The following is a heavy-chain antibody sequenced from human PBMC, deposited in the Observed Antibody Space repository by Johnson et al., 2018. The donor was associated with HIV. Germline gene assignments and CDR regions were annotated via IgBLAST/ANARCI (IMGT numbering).Heavy chain of an antibody. CDR2: ISWNSGSI. Sequence: VQLVESGGGLVQPGRSLRLSCAASGFTFDDYDMHWVRQAPGKGLEWVSGISWNSGSIGYADSVKGRLTISRDNAKTSLYRQMYSLGAEDTALYYGSKDRAYYYGSWISVNAFYIWGQGTMFTVSS. V-gene: IGHV3-9*01. CDR3: SKDRAYYYGSWISVNAFYI. CDR1: GFTFDDYD. D-gene: IGHD3-10*01. J-gene: IGHJ3*02.